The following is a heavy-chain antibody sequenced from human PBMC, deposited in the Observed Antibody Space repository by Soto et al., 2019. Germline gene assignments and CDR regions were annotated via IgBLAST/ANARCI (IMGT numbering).Heavy chain of an antibody. CDR2: IIAYNGNT. CDR1: GYTFTSYG. J-gene: IGHJ4*02. V-gene: IGHV1-18*01. Sequence: QVQLVQSLDAVKKPGASVKVSCKASGYTFTSYGISWVRPAPGQGLEWMGWIIAYNGNTNYAQKLQGRVTMTTDTTTSTDYMELRCRRSEDKAVYYGARESPPADYWGQGTLFTVSS. CDR3: ARESPPADY.